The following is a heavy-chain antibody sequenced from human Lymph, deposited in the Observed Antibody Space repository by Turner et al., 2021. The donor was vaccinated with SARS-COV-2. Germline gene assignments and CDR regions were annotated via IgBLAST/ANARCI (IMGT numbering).Heavy chain of an antibody. Sequence: QVQLVQSGAEVKQPRSSVKVSCKPSGGTFSSYAISWVRQAPGQGLEWRGGIIPIFGTGNYAQKFKGRVTITADESTSTAYMELSSLRAEDTAVYYCARDTAVAGTLGAFDIWGQGTMVTVSS. CDR1: GGTFSSYA. V-gene: IGHV1-69*12. J-gene: IGHJ3*02. D-gene: IGHD6-19*01. CDR2: IIPIFGTG. CDR3: ARDTAVAGTLGAFDI.